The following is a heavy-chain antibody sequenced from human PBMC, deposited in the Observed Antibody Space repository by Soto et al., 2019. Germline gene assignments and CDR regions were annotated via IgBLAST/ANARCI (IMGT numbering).Heavy chain of an antibody. CDR3: AGGYPYFDY. J-gene: IGHJ4*02. V-gene: IGHV4-30-2*01. CDR2: IYHSGST. D-gene: IGHD3-22*01. CDR1: GGSISSGGYS. Sequence: LSLTCAVSGGSISSGGYSWSWIRQPPGKGLEWIGYIYHSGSTYYNPSLKSRVTISVDRSKNQFSLKLSSVTAADTAVYYCAGGYPYFDYWGQGTLVTVSS.